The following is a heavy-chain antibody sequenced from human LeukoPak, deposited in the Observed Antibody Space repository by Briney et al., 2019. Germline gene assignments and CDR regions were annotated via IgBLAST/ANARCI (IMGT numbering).Heavy chain of an antibody. Sequence: PGGSLRLSCTVSGFTVTSNSMSWVRQAPGKGLEWVSFIYSGSTHYSDSVKGRFTISRDNSKNTLYLQMNSLRAEDTAVYYCAGSDTTGYSPREWDYWYFDLWGRGTLVTVSS. D-gene: IGHD3-9*01. CDR1: GFTVTSNS. J-gene: IGHJ2*01. CDR2: IYSGST. CDR3: AGSDTTGYSPREWDYWYFDL. V-gene: IGHV3-53*01.